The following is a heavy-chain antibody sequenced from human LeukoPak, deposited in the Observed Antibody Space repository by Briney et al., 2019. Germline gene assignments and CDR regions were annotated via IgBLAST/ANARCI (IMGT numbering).Heavy chain of an antibody. CDR1: GYTFTSYG. CDR2: ISAYNGNT. V-gene: IGHV1-18*01. Sequence: GASVKVSCKASGYTFTSYGISWVRQAPGQGLEWMGWISAYNGNTNYAQKLQGRVTMTTDTSTSTAYMELRSLRSDDTAVYYCASVRSYCSSTSCYAPLFDYWGQGTLVTVSS. D-gene: IGHD2-2*01. J-gene: IGHJ4*02. CDR3: ASVRSYCSSTSCYAPLFDY.